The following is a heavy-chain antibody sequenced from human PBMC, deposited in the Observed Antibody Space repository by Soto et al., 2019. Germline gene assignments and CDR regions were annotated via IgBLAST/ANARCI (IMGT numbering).Heavy chain of an antibody. Sequence: SGPTLVNPTQTLTLTCTFSGFSLSTSGVGVGWIRQPPGKALEWLALIYWDDDKRYSPSLKSRLTITKDTSKNQVVLTMTNMDPVDTATYYCAHSVLGYCSGGSCYPGGQDFDYWGQGTLVTVSS. J-gene: IGHJ4*02. CDR1: GFSLSTSGVG. CDR3: AHSVLGYCSGGSCYPGGQDFDY. CDR2: IYWDDDK. D-gene: IGHD2-15*01. V-gene: IGHV2-5*02.